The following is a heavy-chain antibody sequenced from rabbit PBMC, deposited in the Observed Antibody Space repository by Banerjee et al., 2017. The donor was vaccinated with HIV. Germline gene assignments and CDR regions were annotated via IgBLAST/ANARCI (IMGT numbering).Heavy chain of an antibody. Sequence: QSLEESGGGLVKPEGSLTLTCTASGIDFSSYGVSWVRQAPGKGLEWIACIYTGSSGSTYYASWAKGRFTISKTSSTAVTLQLTSLTAADTATYFCARGSGDVGWGYLIWGPGTLVTVS. D-gene: IGHD2-1*01. CDR2: IYTGSSGST. J-gene: IGHJ2*01. V-gene: IGHV1S40*01. CDR3: ARGSGDVGWGYLI. CDR1: GIDFSSYG.